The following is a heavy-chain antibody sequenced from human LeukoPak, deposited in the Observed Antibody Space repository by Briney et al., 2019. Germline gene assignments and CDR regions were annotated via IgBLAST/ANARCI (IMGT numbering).Heavy chain of an antibody. V-gene: IGHV3-23*01. CDR1: GFTFSTYG. D-gene: IGHD2-21*02. Sequence: GGSLRLSCAGSGFTFSTYGMSWVRQAPGKGLEWVSSISGSGRTTYYADSVKGRFTISRDSSKNTLLLQMNSLRAEDTALYYCAKDVGLVTARFYSFDYWGQGTLVTVSS. J-gene: IGHJ4*02. CDR2: ISGSGRTT. CDR3: AKDVGLVTARFYSFDY.